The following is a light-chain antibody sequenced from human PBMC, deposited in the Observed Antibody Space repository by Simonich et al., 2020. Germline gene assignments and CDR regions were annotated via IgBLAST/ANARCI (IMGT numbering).Light chain of an antibody. CDR3: SSYTSSSTWV. Sequence: QSALTQPASVSGFPGQSITISCTGTSSDVGGFNYVSWYPQHPGKAPKLMIYDVSRRPAGVSNRFSGSKSGNTASLTISGLQAEDEADYYCSSYTSSSTWVFGGGTKLTVL. CDR1: SSDVGGFNY. J-gene: IGLJ3*02. V-gene: IGLV2-14*01. CDR2: DVS.